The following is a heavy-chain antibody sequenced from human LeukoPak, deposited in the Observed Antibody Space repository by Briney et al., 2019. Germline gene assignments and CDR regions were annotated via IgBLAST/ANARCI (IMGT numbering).Heavy chain of an antibody. CDR3: AKDWSLGYGCLDY. CDR1: GFTLSSYG. V-gene: IGHV3-33*06. CDR2: IWYDGSNK. Sequence: GGSLRLSCAASGFTLSSYGMHWVRQAPGKGLEWVAVIWYDGSNKYYADSVKGRFTISRDNSKDTLYLLLNSLRAEDTAVYYCAKDWSLGYGCLDYWGQGTLVTVSS. D-gene: IGHD5-12*01. J-gene: IGHJ4*02.